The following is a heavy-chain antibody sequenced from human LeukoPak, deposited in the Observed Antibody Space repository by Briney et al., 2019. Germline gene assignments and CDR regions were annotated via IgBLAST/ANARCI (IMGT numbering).Heavy chain of an antibody. CDR1: GFTFSSYS. CDR2: ISSSSSTI. Sequence: GGSLRLSCAASGFTFSSYSMNWVRQAPGKGLEWVSYISSSSSTIYYADSVKGRFTISRDNAKNSLYLQMNSLRAEDTAVYYCASELFNLYWGQGTLVTVSS. CDR3: ASELFNLY. D-gene: IGHD2-15*01. V-gene: IGHV3-48*01. J-gene: IGHJ4*02.